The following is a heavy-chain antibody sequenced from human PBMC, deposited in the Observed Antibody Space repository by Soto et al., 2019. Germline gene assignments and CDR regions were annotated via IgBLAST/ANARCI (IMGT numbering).Heavy chain of an antibody. V-gene: IGHV4-59*01. CDR1: GGSISSYY. CDR3: ARSIRFLEWLFIDY. CDR2: IYYSGST. D-gene: IGHD3-3*01. Sequence: SETLSLTCTVSGGSISSYYWSWIRQPPGKGLEWIGYIYYSGSTNYNPSLKSRVTISVDTSKNQFSLKLSSVTAADTAVYYCARSIRFLEWLFIDYWGQGTLVTVS. J-gene: IGHJ4*02.